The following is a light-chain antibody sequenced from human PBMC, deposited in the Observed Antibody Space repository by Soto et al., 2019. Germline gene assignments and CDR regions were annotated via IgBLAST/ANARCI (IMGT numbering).Light chain of an antibody. Sequence: DIVMTQSPDSLAVSLGERATINCKSSQSVLYSPNNKNYLAWYQQTPGQPPKLLVYWASTRESGVPDRFSGSGSGTDFTLTISSLQAEDAAVYYCQQCRSAPQTVGQGTKVEIK. J-gene: IGKJ1*01. CDR2: WAS. V-gene: IGKV4-1*01. CDR1: QSVLYSPNNKNY. CDR3: QQCRSAPQT.